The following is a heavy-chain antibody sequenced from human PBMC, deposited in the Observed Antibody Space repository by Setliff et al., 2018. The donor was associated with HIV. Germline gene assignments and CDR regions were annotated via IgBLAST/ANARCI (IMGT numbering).Heavy chain of an antibody. V-gene: IGHV4-31*03. CDR2: VYYNGDT. CDR3: ARAPGVTPFDH. CDR1: GGSISRGGYY. Sequence: SETLSLTCTVSGGSISRGGYYWSWIRQHPEKGLEWMGYVYYNGDTYYNPSLKSRVTLSVDTSKNQFSLNLSSVTAADTAVYYCARAPGVTPFDHWGPGTLVTVSS. D-gene: IGHD2-21*02. J-gene: IGHJ4*02.